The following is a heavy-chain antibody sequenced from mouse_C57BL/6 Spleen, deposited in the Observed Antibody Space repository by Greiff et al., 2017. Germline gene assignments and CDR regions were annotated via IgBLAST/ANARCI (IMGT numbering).Heavy chain of an antibody. CDR3: ARHGWYFDV. J-gene: IGHJ1*03. V-gene: IGHV1-82*01. CDR1: GYAFSSSW. Sequence: VQVVESGPELVKPGASVKISCKASGYAFSSSWMNWVKQRPGKGLEWIGRIYPGDGDTNYNGKFKGKATLTADKSSSTAYMQLSSLTSEDSAVYFCARHGWYFDVWGTGTTVTVSS. CDR2: IYPGDGDT.